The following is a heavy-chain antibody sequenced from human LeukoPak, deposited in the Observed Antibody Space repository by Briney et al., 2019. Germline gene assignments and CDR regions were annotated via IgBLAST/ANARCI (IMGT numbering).Heavy chain of an antibody. Sequence: GGSQRLSCAASGFTFSDYYMSWIRQAPGKGLEWGSYISSSSTTIYYADSVKGRFTISRGNTKNSMYLQINSPRANDTAEYYCASGSDDYWGQGTLVTVSS. V-gene: IGHV3-11*04. J-gene: IGHJ4*02. D-gene: IGHD2-2*03. CDR1: GFTFSDYY. CDR2: ISSSSTTI. CDR3: ASGSDDY.